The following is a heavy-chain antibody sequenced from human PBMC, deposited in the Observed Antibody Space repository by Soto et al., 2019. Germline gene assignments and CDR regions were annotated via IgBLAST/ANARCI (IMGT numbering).Heavy chain of an antibody. V-gene: IGHV4-31*03. CDR2: IYYSGST. J-gene: IGHJ4*02. CDR1: GGSISSGGYY. Sequence: SETLSLTCTVSGGSISSGGYYWSWIRQHPGKGLEWIGYIYYSGSTYYNPSLKSRVTISVDTSKNQFSLKLSSVTAADTAVYYCAREPYSSSALDYWGQGTLVTVSS. D-gene: IGHD6-6*01. CDR3: AREPYSSSALDY.